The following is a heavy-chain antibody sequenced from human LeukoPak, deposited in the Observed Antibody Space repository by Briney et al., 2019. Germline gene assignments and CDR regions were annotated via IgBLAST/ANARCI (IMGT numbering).Heavy chain of an antibody. Sequence: KPSETLSLTCTVSGGSISSYYWSWIRQPPGKGLEWIGYIYYSGSTNYNPSLKSRVTISVDTSKNQFSLKLSSVTAADTAVYYCARDGYNNRAGISSNWFDPWGQGTLVTVSS. CDR3: ARDGYNNRAGISSNWFDP. V-gene: IGHV4-59*01. CDR1: GGSISSYY. CDR2: IYYSGST. D-gene: IGHD5-24*01. J-gene: IGHJ5*02.